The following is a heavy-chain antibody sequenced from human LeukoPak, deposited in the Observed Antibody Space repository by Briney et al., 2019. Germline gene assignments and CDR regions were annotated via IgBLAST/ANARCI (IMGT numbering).Heavy chain of an antibody. Sequence: SETLSLTCTVSGGSISSSSYYWGWIRQPPGKGLEWIGSIYYSGNTYYNPSLKSRVTISVGTSKIQFSLKLSSVTAADTAVYYCARLPTHSSGWLSYFDYWGQGTLVTVSS. CDR2: IYYSGNT. V-gene: IGHV4-39*01. J-gene: IGHJ4*02. D-gene: IGHD6-19*01. CDR3: ARLPTHSSGWLSYFDY. CDR1: GGSISSSSYY.